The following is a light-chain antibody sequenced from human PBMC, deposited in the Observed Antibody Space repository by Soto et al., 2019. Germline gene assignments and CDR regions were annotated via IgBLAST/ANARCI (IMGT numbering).Light chain of an antibody. J-gene: IGKJ1*01. V-gene: IGKV1-5*01. Sequence: DIQMTQSPSSLSASVGGRVTITCQASQDISNYLNWYQQKPGKAPKLLIYDASSLESGVPSRFSASGSGTEFTLTISGLQPDDFATYYCHQYNSYTWTFGQGTKVDIK. CDR1: QDISNY. CDR3: HQYNSYTWT. CDR2: DAS.